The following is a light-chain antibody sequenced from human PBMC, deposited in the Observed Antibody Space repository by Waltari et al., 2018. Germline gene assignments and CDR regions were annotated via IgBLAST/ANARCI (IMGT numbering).Light chain of an antibody. CDR1: PSVSSSS. CDR3: QQYGRT. Sequence: EIVLTQSPGTLSLSPGERATLSCRASPSVSSSSLACYQQKPGQAPRLLIYGASSRATGIPDRFSGRGAGTDFTLTISRLEPEDFAVYYCQQYGRTFGQGTKVEI. CDR2: GAS. V-gene: IGKV3-20*01. J-gene: IGKJ1*01.